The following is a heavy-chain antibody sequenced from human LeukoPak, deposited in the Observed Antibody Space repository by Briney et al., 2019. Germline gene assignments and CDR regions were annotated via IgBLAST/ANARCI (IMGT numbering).Heavy chain of an antibody. CDR3: ARITRSAGPNYCMDV. D-gene: IGHD2-2*01. J-gene: IGHJ6*03. V-gene: IGHV3-53*01. CDR1: GFTVSSNY. CDR2: FYSGGGT. Sequence: GGSLRLSCAASGFTVSSNYVTWVRQAPGKGLEWVSVFYSGGGTYYAHSVKGRFTISRDSSKNTLYLQMNSLRAEDTAVYYCARITRSAGPNYCMDVWGKGTTVTVSS.